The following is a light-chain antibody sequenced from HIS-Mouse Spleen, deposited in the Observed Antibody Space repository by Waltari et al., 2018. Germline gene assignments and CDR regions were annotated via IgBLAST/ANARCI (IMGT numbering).Light chain of an antibody. CDR2: AAS. Sequence: AIRMTQSPSSFSASTGDRVTITCRASQCIRRYLAWYQQKPGKAPKLLIYAASTLQSGVPSRFSGSGSGTDFTLTISCLQSEDFATYYCQQYYSYPFTFGPGTKVDIK. CDR1: QCIRRY. J-gene: IGKJ3*01. CDR3: QQYYSYPFT. V-gene: IGKV1-8*01.